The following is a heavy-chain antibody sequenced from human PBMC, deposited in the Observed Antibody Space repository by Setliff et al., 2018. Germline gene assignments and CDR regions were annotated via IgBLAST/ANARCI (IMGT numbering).Heavy chain of an antibody. D-gene: IGHD5-18*01. Sequence: ASVKVSCKASGYTFTSYAMNWVRQAPGQRLEWMGWINAGNGNTKYSQKFQGRVTITRDTSANTAYMELSSLRSEDTAVYSCARGILRGYSYGYDVFDIWGQGTMVTVSS. CDR2: INAGNGNT. CDR3: ARGILRGYSYGYDVFDI. J-gene: IGHJ3*02. CDR1: GYTFTSYA. V-gene: IGHV1-3*01.